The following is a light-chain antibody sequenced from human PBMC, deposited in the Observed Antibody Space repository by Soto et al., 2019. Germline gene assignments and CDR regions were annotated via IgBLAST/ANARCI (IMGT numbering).Light chain of an antibody. Sequence: EIVLTQSPGTLSLSPGARATLSCRASQSVSSSFLAWYQPKPGQAPRLLIYGASSRATGIPDRFSGSGSGTDFSLTISRLEPEEFAVYYCQEYGSSPRTFGLGTTVDI. V-gene: IGKV3-20*01. J-gene: IGKJ3*01. CDR1: QSVSSSF. CDR2: GAS. CDR3: QEYGSSPRT.